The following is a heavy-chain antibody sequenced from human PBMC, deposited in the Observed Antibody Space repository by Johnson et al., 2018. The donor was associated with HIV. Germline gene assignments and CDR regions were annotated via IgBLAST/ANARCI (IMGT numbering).Heavy chain of an antibody. CDR1: GFTVSSNY. J-gene: IGHJ3*02. Sequence: VQLVESGGGLIQPGGSLRLSCAASGFTVSSNYMSWVRQAPGKGLEWVSVIYSGGSTYYADSVKVRFTISRDNSKNTLYLQMNSLRAEDTAVYYCARAGQLPEDAFDIWGQGTMVTVSS. CDR2: IYSGGST. CDR3: ARAGQLPEDAFDI. D-gene: IGHD1-7*01. V-gene: IGHV3-53*01.